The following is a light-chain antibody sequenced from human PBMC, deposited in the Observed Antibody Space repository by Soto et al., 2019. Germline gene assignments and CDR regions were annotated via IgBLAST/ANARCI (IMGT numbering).Light chain of an antibody. CDR1: QSVSLN. CDR2: NAS. CDR3: QQSDSWPFT. V-gene: IGKV3-15*01. J-gene: IGKJ4*01. Sequence: EILMTQSPATLSVSPGERATLSCRASQSVSLNLAWYQQKPGQSPRLLIYNASPRATGFPARFSGTGSGTEFTLTISSLQSEDSAVYYCQQSDSWPFTFGGGTKVEIK.